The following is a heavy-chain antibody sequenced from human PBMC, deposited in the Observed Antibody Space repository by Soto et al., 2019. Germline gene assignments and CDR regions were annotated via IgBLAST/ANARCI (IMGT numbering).Heavy chain of an antibody. Sequence: LALTCSSRGLPFTCNKKCVSWIRQSTGQALEWLALIDRNDDKYYSASLKTRLSISQGTSGNQVVLRMTSLDPIDTATFFCSRLRRYTSIPSGFDT. D-gene: IGHD2-2*02. CDR2: IDRNDDK. CDR3: SRLRRYTSIPSGFDT. J-gene: IGHJ5*01. V-gene: IGHV2-70*01. CDR1: GLPFTCNKKC.